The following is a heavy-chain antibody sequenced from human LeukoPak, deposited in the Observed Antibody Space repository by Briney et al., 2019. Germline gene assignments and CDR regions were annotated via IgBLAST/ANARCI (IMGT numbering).Heavy chain of an antibody. J-gene: IGHJ4*02. CDR1: GFTFSSHA. CDR2: ISGSGASI. CDR3: AKSSSWYRLEY. Sequence: GGSLRLSCAASGFTFSSHALSWVRQAPGKGLEWVSIISGSGASIYHADSVKGRFTISRDNSKDTLYLQMNSLRVDDTAIYYCAKSSSWYRLEYWGQGTLVTVSS. V-gene: IGHV3-23*01. D-gene: IGHD6-13*01.